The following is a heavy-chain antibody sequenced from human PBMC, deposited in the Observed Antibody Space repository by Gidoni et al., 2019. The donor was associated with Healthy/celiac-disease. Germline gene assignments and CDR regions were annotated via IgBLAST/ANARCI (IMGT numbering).Heavy chain of an antibody. CDR1: GYSFTSYW. CDR2: IDPSDSYT. J-gene: IGHJ4*02. CDR3: ARGSGSYLDY. V-gene: IGHV5-10-1*03. Sequence: EVQLVQSGAEGKKHGESLRISCKGSGYSFTSYWISWVRQMHGKGLEWTGRIDPSDSYTNYSPSFQGHVTSSADKSISTAYLQWSSLKASDTAMYYCARGSGSYLDYWGQGTLVTVSS. D-gene: IGHD1-26*01.